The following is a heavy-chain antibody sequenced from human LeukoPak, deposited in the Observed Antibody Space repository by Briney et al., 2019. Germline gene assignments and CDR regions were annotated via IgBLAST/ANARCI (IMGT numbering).Heavy chain of an antibody. Sequence: PSETLSLTCSVSGGSISSYYWSWIRQPPGKGLEWIGYIYYSGSTNYNPSLKSRVTISVDTSRNQFSLKLSSVTAADTAVYYCAGREENYSFYYSMDVWGQGTTVTVSS. V-gene: IGHV4-59*08. CDR2: IYYSGST. D-gene: IGHD5-24*01. CDR3: AGREENYSFYYSMDV. J-gene: IGHJ6*02. CDR1: GGSISSYY.